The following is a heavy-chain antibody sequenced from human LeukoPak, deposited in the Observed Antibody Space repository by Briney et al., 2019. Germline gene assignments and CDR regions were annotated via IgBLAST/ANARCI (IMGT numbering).Heavy chain of an antibody. Sequence: GGSLRLSCAASGFTFSSYAMSRVRQAPGKGLEWVSAISGSGGSTYYADSVKGRFTISRDNSKNTLYLQMNSLRAEDTAVYYCAKVGARVYCGGDCYSDYWGQGTLVTVSS. CDR2: ISGSGGST. CDR1: GFTFSSYA. CDR3: AKVGARVYCGGDCYSDY. J-gene: IGHJ4*02. D-gene: IGHD2-21*02. V-gene: IGHV3-23*01.